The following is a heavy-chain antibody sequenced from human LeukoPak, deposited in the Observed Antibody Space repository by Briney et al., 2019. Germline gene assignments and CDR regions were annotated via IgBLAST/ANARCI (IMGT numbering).Heavy chain of an antibody. CDR2: ISSNGGST. D-gene: IGHD6-13*01. CDR1: GFTFSSYA. CDR3: ASGSRGIAAY. J-gene: IGHJ4*02. V-gene: IGHV3-64*01. Sequence: GGSLRLSCAASGFTFSSYAMHWVRQAPGKGLEYVSAISSNGGSTYYANSVKGRFTISRDNSKNTLYLEMGSLRAEDMAVYYCASGSRGIAAYWGQGTLVTVSS.